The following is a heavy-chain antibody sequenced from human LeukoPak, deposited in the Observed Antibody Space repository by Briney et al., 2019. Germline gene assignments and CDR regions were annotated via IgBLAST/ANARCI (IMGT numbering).Heavy chain of an antibody. Sequence: PSETLSLTCTVSGGSISSYYWSWIRQPAGKGLEWIGRIYTSGSTNYNPSLKSRVTMSVDTSKNQFSLKLSSVTAADTAVYYCARVAGIVGATRHYYYMDVWGKGTTVTVSS. V-gene: IGHV4-4*07. D-gene: IGHD1-26*01. CDR1: GGSISSYY. CDR3: ARVAGIVGATRHYYYMDV. J-gene: IGHJ6*03. CDR2: IYTSGST.